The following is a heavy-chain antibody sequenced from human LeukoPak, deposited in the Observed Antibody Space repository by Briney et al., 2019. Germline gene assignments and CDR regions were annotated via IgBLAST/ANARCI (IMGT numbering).Heavy chain of an antibody. CDR1: GFTFSSYW. CDR3: ARDYWWNYDY. J-gene: IGHJ4*02. V-gene: IGHV3-30-3*01. CDR2: ISKDGSDK. D-gene: IGHD1-7*01. Sequence: PGGSLRLSCVASGFTFSSYWMHWVRQAPGKGLEWVAVISKDGSDKYYPGSVRGRFTISRDNSKNTIYLQMDSLRAEDTAIYYCARDYWWNYDYWGQGTLVTVSS.